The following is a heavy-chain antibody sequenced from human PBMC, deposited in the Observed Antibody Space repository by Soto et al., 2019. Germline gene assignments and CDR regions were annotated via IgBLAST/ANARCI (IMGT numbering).Heavy chain of an antibody. CDR1: GFTFSSYA. CDR2: ISGSGGST. J-gene: IGHJ4*02. V-gene: IGHV3-23*01. Sequence: GGSLRLSCAASGFTFSSYAMSWVRQAPGKGLEWVSAISGSGGSTYYADSVKGRFTISRDNSKNTLYLQMNSLRAEDTAVYYCAKVGRIVVVPAAQVGDYWGQGTLVTVSS. D-gene: IGHD2-2*01. CDR3: AKVGRIVVVPAAQVGDY.